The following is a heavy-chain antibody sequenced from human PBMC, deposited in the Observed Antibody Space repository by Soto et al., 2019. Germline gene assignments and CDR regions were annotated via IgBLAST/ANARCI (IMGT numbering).Heavy chain of an antibody. D-gene: IGHD2-15*01. CDR2: IRNKANRDTI. CDR3: TRDIEKYFFND. J-gene: IGHJ4*02. CDR1: GFTLSGYR. V-gene: IGHV3-72*01. Sequence: GGSLRLSCIGSGFTLSGYRMDWVRQAPGKGLEWVARIRNKANRDTIEYAASVKGRFTISRDDSKNSLYLQMSSLRTEDTAIYYCTRDIEKYFFNDWGQGTLVTVSS.